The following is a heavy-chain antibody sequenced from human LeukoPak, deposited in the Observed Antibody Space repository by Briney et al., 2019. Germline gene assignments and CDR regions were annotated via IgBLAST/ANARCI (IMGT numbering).Heavy chain of an antibody. Sequence: PGGSLRLSCATSGFTFSDYYMNWIRQAPGKGLEWISYISSTSNTIHYAGSVRGRFTVSRDNTKNSLYLQMNSLRAEDTAVYYCARDIYSSSTVDYWGQGTLVTVSS. CDR1: GFTFSDYY. J-gene: IGHJ4*02. CDR2: ISSTSNTI. CDR3: ARDIYSSSTVDY. V-gene: IGHV3-11*04. D-gene: IGHD6-6*01.